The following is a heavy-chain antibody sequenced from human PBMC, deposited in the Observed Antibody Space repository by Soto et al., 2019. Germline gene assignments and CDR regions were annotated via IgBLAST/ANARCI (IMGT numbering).Heavy chain of an antibody. V-gene: IGHV1-46*01. J-gene: IGHJ4*02. CDR1: GYTFTSYY. D-gene: IGHD2-15*01. Sequence: ASVKVSCKASGYTFTSYYMHWVRQDPGQGREGMGIINPSGGSTSYAQKFQGRVTMTRDTSTSTVYMELNSLRAEDTAVYYCARDGLLGWHRQGCFDYWGQGTLVTVSS. CDR2: INPSGGST. CDR3: ARDGLLGWHRQGCFDY.